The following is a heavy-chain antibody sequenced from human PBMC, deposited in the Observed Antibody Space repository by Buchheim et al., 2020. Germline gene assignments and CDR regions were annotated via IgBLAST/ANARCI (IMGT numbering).Heavy chain of an antibody. CDR2: ISHSGST. V-gene: IGHV4-4*02. CDR3: AMITKRTAMDV. Sequence: QVQLQESGPGLVKPSGTLSLTCAVSGGSISSSNWCIWVRQPPGKGLEWIGEISHSGSTNYNPSLKSRVTIPLDKPKDQFSLKLSSVTAADTAVYYCAMITKRTAMDVWGQGTT. J-gene: IGHJ6*02. D-gene: IGHD3-16*01. CDR1: GGSISSSNW.